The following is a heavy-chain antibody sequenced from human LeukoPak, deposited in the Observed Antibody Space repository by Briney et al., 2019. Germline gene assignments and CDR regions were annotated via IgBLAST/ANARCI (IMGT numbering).Heavy chain of an antibody. J-gene: IGHJ5*02. V-gene: IGHV3-48*04. Sequence: SGGSLRLTCAASGFTFSSCGMHWVRQAPGKGLEWVSYISSSGSTIYYADSVKGRFTISRDNAKNSLYLQMNSLRAEDTAVYYCARDGVAFIDPWGQGTLVTVSS. D-gene: IGHD3-3*01. CDR2: ISSSGSTI. CDR3: ARDGVAFIDP. CDR1: GFTFSSCG.